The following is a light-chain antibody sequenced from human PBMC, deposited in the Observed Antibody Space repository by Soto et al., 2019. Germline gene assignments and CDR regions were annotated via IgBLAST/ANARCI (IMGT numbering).Light chain of an antibody. CDR1: SSDVGGYNY. V-gene: IGLV2-14*01. CDR2: EVS. CDR3: SSYTSSSPDVV. Sequence: QSALTQPASVSGSPGQSITISCTGTSSDVGGYNYVSWYQQHPGKAPKLMIYEVSNRPSGVSNRFSGSKSGNTASPTISGLQAEDEADYYCSSYTSSSPDVVFGGGTQLTVL. J-gene: IGLJ2*01.